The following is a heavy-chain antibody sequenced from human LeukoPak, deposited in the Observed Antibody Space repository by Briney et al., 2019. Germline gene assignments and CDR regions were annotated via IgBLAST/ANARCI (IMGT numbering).Heavy chain of an antibody. J-gene: IGHJ4*02. Sequence: GGSLGLSCAASGFTFSDYYMSWIRQAPGKGLEWVSYISSSGSTIYYADSVKGRFTISRDNAKNSLYLQMNSLRAEDTAVYYCARDREWELPADWGQGTLVTVSS. D-gene: IGHD1-26*01. CDR1: GFTFSDYY. CDR3: ARDREWELPAD. V-gene: IGHV3-11*01. CDR2: ISSSGSTI.